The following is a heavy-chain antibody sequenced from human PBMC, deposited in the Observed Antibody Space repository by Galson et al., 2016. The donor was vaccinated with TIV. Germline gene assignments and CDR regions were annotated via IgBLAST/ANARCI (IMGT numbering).Heavy chain of an antibody. CDR2: SKSEGDGGTI. V-gene: IGHV3-15*01. J-gene: IGHJ4*02. CDR3: TTGGGIGYGRPFDH. D-gene: IGHD5-18*01. CDR1: GFTFNDAW. Sequence: SLRLSCAASGFTFNDAWMTWVRQAPGKGLEWVGRSKSEGDGGTIDYGVFVRGRFTISRDDSKNTMSLQMNNLNTEATGVYFCTTGGGIGYGRPFDHWGQGTLVTVSS.